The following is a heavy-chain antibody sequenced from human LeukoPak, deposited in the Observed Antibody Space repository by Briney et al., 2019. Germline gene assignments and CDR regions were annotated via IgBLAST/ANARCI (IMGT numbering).Heavy chain of an antibody. J-gene: IGHJ4*02. Sequence: PSETLSLTCTVSGGSISNYYWSWIRQPAGKGLEWIGRIYTSGNTNYNPSLKSRVTMSVDTSKNQFSLELSSVTAADTAMYYCARGRVNSGSYYGFDYWGQGTLVTVSS. CDR2: IYTSGNT. CDR1: GGSISNYY. D-gene: IGHD1-26*01. CDR3: ARGRVNSGSYYGFDY. V-gene: IGHV4-4*07.